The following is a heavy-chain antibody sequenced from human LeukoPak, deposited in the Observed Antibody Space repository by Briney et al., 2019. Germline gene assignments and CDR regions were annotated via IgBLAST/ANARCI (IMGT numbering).Heavy chain of an antibody. CDR1: GFTVSSNY. J-gene: IGHJ4*02. CDR3: AREESSGWYYFDY. V-gene: IGHV3-53*04. CDR2: IYSGGST. D-gene: IGHD6-19*01. Sequence: GGSLRLSCAASGFTVSSNYMSWVRQAPGKGLEWVSVIYSGGSTYYADSVKGRFTISRHNSKNTLYLQMSSLRAEDTAVYYCAREESSGWYYFDYWAREPWSPSPQ.